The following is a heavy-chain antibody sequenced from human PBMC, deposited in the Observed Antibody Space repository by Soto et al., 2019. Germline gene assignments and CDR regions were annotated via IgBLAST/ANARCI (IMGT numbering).Heavy chain of an antibody. CDR2: ISQSGSS. J-gene: IGHJ4*02. CDR3: ARPHSSGWFTYDY. CDR1: GYSITTGSY. D-gene: IGHD6-19*01. V-gene: IGHV4-38-2*01. Sequence: PSETLSLTCAVSGYSITTGSYCGWIRQPPGKGLEWIGSISQSGSSYYNPSLKSRLTILIDTSKNQFSLKLSSVTAADTAVYYCARPHSSGWFTYDYWGQGARVTAPQ.